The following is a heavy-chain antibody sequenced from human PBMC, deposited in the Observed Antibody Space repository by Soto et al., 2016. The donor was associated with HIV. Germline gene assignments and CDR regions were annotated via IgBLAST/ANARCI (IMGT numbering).Heavy chain of an antibody. Sequence: EVQLLESGGGLVQPGGSLRLSCAASGFTFSSYAMSWVRQAPGKGLEWVSAISGSGGSTYYADSVKGRFTISRDNSKNTLYLQMNSLRAEDTAVYYCAKDLFPPYSSGWYAPFDYWGQGTLVTVSS. CDR1: GFTFSSYA. CDR2: ISGSGGST. D-gene: IGHD6-19*01. J-gene: IGHJ4*02. V-gene: IGHV3-23*01. CDR3: AKDLFPPYSSGWYAPFDY.